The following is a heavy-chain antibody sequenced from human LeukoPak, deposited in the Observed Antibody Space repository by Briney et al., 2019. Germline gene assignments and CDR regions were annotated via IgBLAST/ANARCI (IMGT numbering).Heavy chain of an antibody. J-gene: IGHJ5*02. CDR3: ASDCSSTSCYGFEFDP. CDR1: GYTFTSYA. Sequence: ASVKVSCKASGYTFTSYAMNWVRQAPGQGLEWMGWINTNTGNPTYAQGFTGRFVFSLDTSVSTAYLQIGSLKAEDTAVYYCASDCSSTSCYGFEFDPWGQGTLVTVSS. CDR2: INTNTGNP. D-gene: IGHD2-2*01. V-gene: IGHV7-4-1*01.